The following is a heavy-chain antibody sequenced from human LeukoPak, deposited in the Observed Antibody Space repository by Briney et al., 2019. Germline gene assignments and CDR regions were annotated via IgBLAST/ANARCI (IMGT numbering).Heavy chain of an antibody. V-gene: IGHV4-61*02. D-gene: IGHD3-3*01. J-gene: IGHJ1*01. CDR1: GGSISSGSYY. CDR3: ARTHRFYDFWSGYYSSEYFQH. CDR2: IYTSGST. Sequence: SETLSLTCTVSGGSISSGSYYWSWIRQPAGKGLEWIGRIYTSGSTNYNPSLKSRVTISVDTSKNQFSLKLSSVTAAEQAVYYCARTHRFYDFWSGYYSSEYFQHWGQGTLVTVSS.